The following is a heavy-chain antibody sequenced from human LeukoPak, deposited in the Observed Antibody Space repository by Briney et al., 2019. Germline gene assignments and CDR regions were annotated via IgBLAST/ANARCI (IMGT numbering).Heavy chain of an antibody. CDR1: GYTFTSYG. CDR3: ARGDYDSSGSNYYYYYMDV. V-gene: IGHV1-18*01. D-gene: IGHD3-22*01. J-gene: IGHJ6*03. Sequence: ASVKVSCKASGYTFTSYGISWVRQAPGQGLEWMGWISAYNGNTNYAQKFQGRVTITADESTSTAYMELSSLRSEDTAVYYCARGDYDSSGSNYYYYYMDVWGKGTTVTISS. CDR2: ISAYNGNT.